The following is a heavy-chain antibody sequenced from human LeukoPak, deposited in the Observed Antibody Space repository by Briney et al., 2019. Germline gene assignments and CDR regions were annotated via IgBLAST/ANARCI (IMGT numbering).Heavy chain of an antibody. D-gene: IGHD3-3*01. CDR3: ARAARITIFGVVRYYFDY. V-gene: IGHV1-2*06. CDR2: INRNSGGT. CDR1: GYTFTGYY. J-gene: IGHJ4*02. Sequence: ASVKVSCKASGYTFTGYYMHWVRQAPGQGLEWMGRINRNSGGTNYAQKFQGRVTMTRDTSISTAYMELSRLRSDDTAVYYCARAARITIFGVVRYYFDYWGQGTLVTVSS.